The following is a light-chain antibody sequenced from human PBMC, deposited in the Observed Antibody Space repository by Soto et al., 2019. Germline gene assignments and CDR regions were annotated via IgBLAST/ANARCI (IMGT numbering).Light chain of an antibody. V-gene: IGLV2-14*01. Sequence: QCALTQPASVSGSPGQSITISCTGTSSDVGGYNYVSWYQQHPGKAPKLMIYGVSTRPSGVSNRFSGSKSGNTASLTISGLQAEDEADYYCSSYTSSSTLVVFGGGTKLTVL. CDR3: SSYTSSSTLVV. CDR2: GVS. CDR1: SSDVGGYNY. J-gene: IGLJ2*01.